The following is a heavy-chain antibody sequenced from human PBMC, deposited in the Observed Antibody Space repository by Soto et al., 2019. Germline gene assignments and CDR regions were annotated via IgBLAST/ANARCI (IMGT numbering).Heavy chain of an antibody. CDR1: GYSFTSYW. Sequence: PGESLKISCKGSGYSFTSYWISWVRQMPGKGLEWMGRIDPSDSYTNYSPSFQGHVTISADKSISTAYLQWSSLKASDTAMYYCARFPNRVDYYYGMDVWGQGTTVTVSS. J-gene: IGHJ6*02. CDR2: IDPSDSYT. V-gene: IGHV5-10-1*01. CDR3: ARFPNRVDYYYGMDV.